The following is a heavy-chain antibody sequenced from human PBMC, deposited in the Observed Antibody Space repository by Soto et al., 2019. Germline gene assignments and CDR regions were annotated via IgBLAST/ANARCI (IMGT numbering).Heavy chain of an antibody. CDR1: SFTFINAW. D-gene: IGHD2-21*01. V-gene: IGHV3-15*01. Sequence: EVQLVESGGGLVKPGGSLRLSCVASSFTFINAWMTWVRQAPGKGLEWVGRIKSKTDGGTTDYAAPVKGRFTISRDDSKNTRYLQMNSLNTEDTAVYYCASDFVSERGSIWRRFDFWGQGTLVTVSS. J-gene: IGHJ4*02. CDR2: IKSKTDGGTT. CDR3: ASDFVSERGSIWRRFDF.